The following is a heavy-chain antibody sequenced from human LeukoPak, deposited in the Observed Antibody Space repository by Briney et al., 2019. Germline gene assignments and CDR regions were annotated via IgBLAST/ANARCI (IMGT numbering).Heavy chain of an antibody. CDR2: TSRAGTFK. Sequence: GGSLRLSCAASGFAFSSYTMNWVRQAPGKGLEWVSSTSRAGTFKYNADSVKGRFTISRDNAKNSLFLQMNSLAAEDTAVYYCARSTSGNYFFDYWGQGTLVTVSS. V-gene: IGHV3-21*01. CDR1: GFAFSSYT. CDR3: ARSTSGNYFFDY. D-gene: IGHD1-26*01. J-gene: IGHJ4*02.